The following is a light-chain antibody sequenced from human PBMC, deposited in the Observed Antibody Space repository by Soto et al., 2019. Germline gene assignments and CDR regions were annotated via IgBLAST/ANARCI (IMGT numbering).Light chain of an antibody. Sequence: EIVLTQSPGTLSLSPGERATLSCRASQSVSSNFLAWYQQKPGQAPRLLIYGASSRATGFPDRFSGSGSGTAFPLTISRLGPEDFAVDYCQVYDNPKGTFHQGTKVAIK. V-gene: IGKV3-20*01. CDR1: QSVSSNF. J-gene: IGKJ1*01. CDR3: QVYDNPKGT. CDR2: GAS.